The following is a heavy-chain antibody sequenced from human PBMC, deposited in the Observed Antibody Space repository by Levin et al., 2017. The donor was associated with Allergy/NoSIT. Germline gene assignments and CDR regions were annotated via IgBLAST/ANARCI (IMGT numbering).Heavy chain of an antibody. V-gene: IGHV3-49*03. D-gene: IGHD6-13*01. CDR2: IRSKAYGGTT. J-gene: IGHJ4*02. CDR3: TRDQQQLDPGGDY. Sequence: GGSLRLSCTASGFTFGDYAMSWFRQAPGKGLEWVGFIRSKAYGGTTEYAASVKGRFTISRDDSKSIAYLQMNSLKTEDTAVYYCTRDQQQLDPGGDYWGQGTLVTVSS. CDR1: GFTFGDYA.